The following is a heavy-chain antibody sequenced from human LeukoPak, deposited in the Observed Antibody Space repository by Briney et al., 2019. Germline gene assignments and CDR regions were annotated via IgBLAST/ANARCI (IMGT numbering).Heavy chain of an antibody. D-gene: IGHD2-21*02. V-gene: IGHV1-69*13. CDR1: GGTFISTT. CDR2: ITPIFRTP. J-gene: IGHJ4*02. CDR3: ARGWLAETTVVTPYNY. Sequence: SVKVSCKASGGTFISTTINWVRQAPGQGLEWMGGITPIFRTPNYAQKFQGRVTITAVESMSTAYMELSSLRSEDTAVYYCARGWLAETTVVTPYNYWGQGTLVTVSS.